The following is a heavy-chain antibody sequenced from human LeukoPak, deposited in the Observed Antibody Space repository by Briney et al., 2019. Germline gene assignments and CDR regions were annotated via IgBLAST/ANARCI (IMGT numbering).Heavy chain of an antibody. J-gene: IGHJ4*02. CDR1: GFTFTTYA. V-gene: IGHV3-66*01. CDR2: IYSGGST. CDR3: ARGGSSWYYFDY. Sequence: GGSLRLSCAASGFTFTTYAVSWVRQAPGKGLEWVSVIYSGGSTYYADSVKGRFTISRDNSKNTLYLQMNSLRAEDTAVYYCARGGSSWYYFDYWGQGALVTVSS. D-gene: IGHD6-13*01.